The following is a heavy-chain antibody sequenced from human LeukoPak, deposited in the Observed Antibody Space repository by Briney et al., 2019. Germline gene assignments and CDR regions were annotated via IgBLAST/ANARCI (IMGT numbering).Heavy chain of an antibody. D-gene: IGHD5/OR15-5a*01. CDR1: GFTFSSYA. V-gene: IGHV3-23*01. Sequence: PGGSLRLSCAASGFTFSSYAMSWVRQAPGKGLEWVSAISGSGGSTYYADSVKGRFTISRGNSKNTLYLQMNSLRAEDTAVYYCAKQWGYSVPPTIDYWGQGTLATVSS. CDR3: AKQWGYSVPPTIDY. J-gene: IGHJ4*02. CDR2: ISGSGGST.